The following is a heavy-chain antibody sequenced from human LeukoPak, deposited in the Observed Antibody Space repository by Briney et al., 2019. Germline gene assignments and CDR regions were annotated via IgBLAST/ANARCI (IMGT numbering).Heavy chain of an antibody. Sequence: GESLKISCRGSGYSFTTYWIGWVRQMPGKGLEWMGIIYPGDSGTRYSPSFQGQVTMSADKSINTAYLQLSSLKASDTAMYYCARRQGCSSTSCPPDSWGQGTLVTVSS. CDR1: GYSFTTYW. V-gene: IGHV5-51*01. D-gene: IGHD2-2*01. CDR2: IYPGDSGT. J-gene: IGHJ4*02. CDR3: ARRQGCSSTSCPPDS.